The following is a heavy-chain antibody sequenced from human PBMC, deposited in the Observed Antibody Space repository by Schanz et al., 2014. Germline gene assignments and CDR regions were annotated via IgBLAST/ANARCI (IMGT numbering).Heavy chain of an antibody. V-gene: IGHV3-74*01. CDR1: GFTFSSYW. Sequence: EVQLVESGGCLVKPGGSLRLSCAASGFTFSSYWMHWVRQAPGKGLVWVSRINPAGTFTNYADSVKGRFTVSRDNTKSTLYLQMSSLRAEDTAVYYCARGTPFLCDYWGQGTLVTVSS. CDR3: ARGTPFLCDY. J-gene: IGHJ4*02. CDR2: INPAGTFT. D-gene: IGHD3-16*01.